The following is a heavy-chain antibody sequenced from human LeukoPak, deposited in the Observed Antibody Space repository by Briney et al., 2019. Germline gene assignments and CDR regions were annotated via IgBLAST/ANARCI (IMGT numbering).Heavy chain of an antibody. V-gene: IGHV3-7*01. CDR3: ARARDSTGRADY. CDR1: GFTFSSNW. CDR2: INQDGSKK. D-gene: IGHD1-14*01. Sequence: GGSLRLSCAASGFTFSSNWMAWVRQTPGMGLEWVANINQDGSKKYCVDSVKGRFTISRDNAKNSVYLQMDSLRVEDTAVYYCARARDSTGRADYWGQGTLVTVTS. J-gene: IGHJ4*02.